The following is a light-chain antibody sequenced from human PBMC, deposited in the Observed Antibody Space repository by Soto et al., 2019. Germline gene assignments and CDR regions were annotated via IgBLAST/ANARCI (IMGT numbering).Light chain of an antibody. CDR1: SSDVGSYNL. CDR3: SSYTSSSPLYV. J-gene: IGLJ1*01. CDR2: EVS. V-gene: IGLV2-14*02. Sequence: QSALTQPASVSGSPGQSITISCTGTSSDVGSYNLVSWYQQHPGKAPKLMIYEVSNRPSGVSNRFSGSKSGNTASLTISGLQAEDEADYYCSSYTSSSPLYVFGTGTKVTVL.